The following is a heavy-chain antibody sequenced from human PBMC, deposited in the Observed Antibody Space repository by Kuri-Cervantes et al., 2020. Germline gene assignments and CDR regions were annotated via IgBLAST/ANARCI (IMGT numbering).Heavy chain of an antibody. CDR1: GFTFSSYA. CDR2: ISYDGISK. J-gene: IGHJ6*02. V-gene: IGHV3-30*04. CDR3: ARSRDVSYYGMDV. Sequence: GGSLRLSCAAFGFTFSSYAMHWVRQAPGKGLEWVAVISYDGISKRYGDSVKGRFTISRDSAKNTVYLQMNGLRGEDTAVYYCARSRDVSYYGMDVWGQGTTVTVSS. D-gene: IGHD3-10*01.